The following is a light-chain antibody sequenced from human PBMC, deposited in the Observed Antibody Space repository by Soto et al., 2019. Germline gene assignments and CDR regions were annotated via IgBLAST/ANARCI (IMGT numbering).Light chain of an antibody. CDR2: DAS. CDR1: QSISNY. Sequence: EIALTQSPATLSLSPGERATLSCGASQSISNYLAWYQQKPGQAPRLLIYDASNRATGIPARFSGSGSGADFTLTISSLEPEDFEVYYCQQRSIWPLTFGGGTMVDIK. CDR3: QQRSIWPLT. J-gene: IGKJ4*01. V-gene: IGKV3-11*01.